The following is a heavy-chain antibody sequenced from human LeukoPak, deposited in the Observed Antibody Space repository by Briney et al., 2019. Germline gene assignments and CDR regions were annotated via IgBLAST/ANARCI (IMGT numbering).Heavy chain of an antibody. CDR2: ISAYNGNT. D-gene: IGHD2-2*01. V-gene: IGHV1-18*01. CDR1: GYTFTSYG. Sequence: ASVKVSCKASGYTFTSYGISWVRQAPGQGLEWMEWISAYNGNTNYAQKLQGRVTMTTDTSTSTAYMELRSLRSDDTAVYYCARDEVQDIVVVPAAIQGDYWGQGTLVTVSS. CDR3: ARDEVQDIVVVPAAIQGDY. J-gene: IGHJ4*02.